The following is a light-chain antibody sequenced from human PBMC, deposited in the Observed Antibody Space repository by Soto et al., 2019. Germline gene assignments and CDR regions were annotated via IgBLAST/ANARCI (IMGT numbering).Light chain of an antibody. J-gene: IGKJ1*01. CDR3: QQYSIWRT. V-gene: IGKV1-6*01. CDR2: AAS. Sequence: AIQMTQSPSSLSASVGDRVTIACRASQGIRNDLGWYQQKPGKAPKLLIYAASNLQSGVPSRFSGSGSGTEFTLTISSLQSEDFAVYYCQQYSIWRTFGQGTKVDI. CDR1: QGIRND.